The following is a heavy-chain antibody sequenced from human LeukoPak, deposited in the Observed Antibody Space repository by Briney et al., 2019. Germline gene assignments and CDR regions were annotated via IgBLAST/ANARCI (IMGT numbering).Heavy chain of an antibody. CDR1: GFTFRTYS. CDR2: ISSTSTYI. Sequence: GTSLRLSCAASGFTFRTYSVNWVRQAPGKGLEWVSSISSTSTYIYYADSMKGRFIISRDNARNSLYLEMNSLRAEDTAVYYCARIIGISGTYPTDYWGQGTLVTVSS. CDR3: ARIIGISGTYPTDY. V-gene: IGHV3-21*06. D-gene: IGHD1-26*01. J-gene: IGHJ4*02.